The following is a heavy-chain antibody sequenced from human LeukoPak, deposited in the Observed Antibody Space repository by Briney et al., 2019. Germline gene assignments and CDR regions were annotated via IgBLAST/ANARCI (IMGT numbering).Heavy chain of an antibody. CDR1: GFNFANHA. CDR3: VREDTPATANY. D-gene: IGHD2-21*02. Sequence: GGSLRLSCAASGFNFANHAMSWVRQTAGKGLEWVSAISGGGDITYYADSVKGRFTISRDNSKDTLFLQMHSLRPGDTAVYYCVREDTPATANYWGQGALVTISS. V-gene: IGHV3-23*01. CDR2: ISGGGDIT. J-gene: IGHJ4*02.